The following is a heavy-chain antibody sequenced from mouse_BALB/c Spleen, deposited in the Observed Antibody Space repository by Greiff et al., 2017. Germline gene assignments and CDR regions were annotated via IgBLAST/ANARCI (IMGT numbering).Heavy chain of an antibody. CDR3: AGQGFPGYFDV. J-gene: IGHJ1*01. CDR2: LNSDGGST. CDR1: EYEFPSHD. Sequence: EVMLVESGGGLVQPGESLKLSCESNEYEFPSHDMSWVRKTPEKRLELVAALNSDGGSTYYPDTMERRFIISRDNTKKTLYLKMNSLRSEDTALYYCAGQGFPGYFDVWGAGTTVTVSS. V-gene: IGHV5-2*03.